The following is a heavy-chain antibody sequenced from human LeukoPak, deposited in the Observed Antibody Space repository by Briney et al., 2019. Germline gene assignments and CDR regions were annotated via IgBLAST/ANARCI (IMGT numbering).Heavy chain of an antibody. CDR1: GGSISTHD. D-gene: IGHD2-15*01. Sequence: SETLSLTCTVSGGSISTHDWSWIRQHAGKGLEWLGRIYSSGNTNYNPSLKSRVTMSVDTSKNHISLNLSSVTAADTAVYYCARIAADRLSYFDYWGQGTLVTVSS. CDR3: ARIAADRLSYFDY. J-gene: IGHJ4*02. CDR2: IYSSGNT. V-gene: IGHV4-4*07.